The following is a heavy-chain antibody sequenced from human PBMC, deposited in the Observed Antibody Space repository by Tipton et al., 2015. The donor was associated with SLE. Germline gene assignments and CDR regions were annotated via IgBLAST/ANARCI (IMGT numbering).Heavy chain of an antibody. D-gene: IGHD6-19*01. CDR2: INHSGST. CDR3: AREVEGYSSDWYYYYYYMDV. V-gene: IGHV4-39*07. CDR1: GDSISNLNDF. Sequence: TLSLTCTVSGDSISNLNDFWGWIRQPPGKGLEWIGEINHSGSTNYNPSLKSRVTISVDTSKNQFSLQLSSVTAADTAVYYCAREVEGYSSDWYYYYYYMDVWGKGTTVTVSS. J-gene: IGHJ6*03.